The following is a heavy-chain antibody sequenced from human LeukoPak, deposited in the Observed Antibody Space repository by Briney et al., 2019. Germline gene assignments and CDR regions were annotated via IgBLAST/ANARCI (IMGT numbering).Heavy chain of an antibody. CDR2: ISYDGSNK. J-gene: IGHJ6*02. CDR1: GFTFSSYA. V-gene: IGHV3-30-3*01. CDR3: ARDALYYDFWSGYQSLYYGMDV. Sequence: PGGSLRLSCAASGFTFSSYAMHWVRQAPGKGLEWVAVISYDGSNKYYADSVKGRFTISRDNSKNTLYLQMNSLRAEDTAVYYCARDALYYDFWSGYQSLYYGMDVWGQGTTVTVSS. D-gene: IGHD3-3*01.